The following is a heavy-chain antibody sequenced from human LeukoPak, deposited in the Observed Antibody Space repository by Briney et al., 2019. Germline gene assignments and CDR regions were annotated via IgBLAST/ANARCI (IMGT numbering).Heavy chain of an antibody. J-gene: IGHJ4*02. CDR3: ARQRTAGGSYDY. D-gene: IGHD1-26*01. Sequence: SETLSLTCTVSGGSISSGYYYWAWIRQPPGKGLEWIGNIYYSGRTYYSPSLKSRLTITVDTSKTQVSLRLSSVTAADSAVYYCARQRTAGGSYDYWGQGTLVTVSS. V-gene: IGHV4-39*01. CDR2: IYYSGRT. CDR1: GGSISSGYYY.